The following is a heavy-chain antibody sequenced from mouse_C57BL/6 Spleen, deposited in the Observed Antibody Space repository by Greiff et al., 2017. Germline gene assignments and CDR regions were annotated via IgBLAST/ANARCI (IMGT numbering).Heavy chain of an antibody. V-gene: IGHV1-53*01. Sequence: VQLQQPGTELVKPGASVKLSCKASGYTFTSYWMHWVKQRPGQGLEWIGNINPSNGGTNYNEKFKSKATLTVDKSSNTAYMQLSSLTSEDSAVYYCARDSSYGCYFDYWGQGTTLTVSS. D-gene: IGHD1-1*01. CDR1: GYTFTSYW. CDR3: ARDSSYGCYFDY. CDR2: INPSNGGT. J-gene: IGHJ2*01.